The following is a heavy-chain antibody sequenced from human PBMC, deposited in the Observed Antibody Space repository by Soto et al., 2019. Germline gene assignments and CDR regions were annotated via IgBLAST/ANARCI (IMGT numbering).Heavy chain of an antibody. CDR2: ISGSGGST. V-gene: IGHV3-23*01. D-gene: IGHD3-3*01. J-gene: IGHJ5*02. CDR3: AKLLSYDFWSAKDWFDP. Sequence: GGSLRLSCAASGFTFSSYAMSWVRQAPGKGLEWVSAISGSGGSTYYADSVKGRFTISRDNSKNTLYLQMNSLRAEDTAVYYCAKLLSYDFWSAKDWFDPWGQGTLVTVSS. CDR1: GFTFSSYA.